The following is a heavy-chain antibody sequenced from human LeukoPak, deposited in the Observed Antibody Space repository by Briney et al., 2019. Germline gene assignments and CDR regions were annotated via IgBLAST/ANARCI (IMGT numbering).Heavy chain of an antibody. V-gene: IGHV3-20*01. CDR3: ARGVFYYGSGSYSPSYFDY. J-gene: IGHJ4*02. D-gene: IGHD3-10*01. CDR1: GFTFDDYG. Sequence: GGSLRLSCAASGFTFDDYGMSWVRQAPGKGLKGVSGINWNGVSTGYADSVKGRFTISRDNAKNSLCLQMNSLRAEATALYHCARGVFYYGSGSYSPSYFDYWGQGTLVTVSS. CDR2: INWNGVST.